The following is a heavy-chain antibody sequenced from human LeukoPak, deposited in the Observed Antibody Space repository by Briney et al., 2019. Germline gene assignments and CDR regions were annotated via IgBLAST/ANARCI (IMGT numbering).Heavy chain of an antibody. CDR3: ARGAVSYYAMDV. J-gene: IGHJ6*02. Sequence: SQTLSLTCAISGYSVSRNSAAWNWIRQSPSRGLEWLGRTYYWSKWSNDYALSVKSRISINPDTSKKQFSLQLNAVTPEDTAVYYCARGAVSYYAMDVWGQGTTVTVSS. V-gene: IGHV6-1*01. CDR2: TYYWSKWSN. CDR1: GYSVSRNSAA.